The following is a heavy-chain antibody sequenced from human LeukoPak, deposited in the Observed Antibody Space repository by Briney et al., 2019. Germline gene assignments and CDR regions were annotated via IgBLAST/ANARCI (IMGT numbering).Heavy chain of an antibody. J-gene: IGHJ4*02. CDR2: IYYSGTT. Sequence: SETLSLTCTVSGGSISTYYWSWIRQPPGKGLEWIGYIYYSGTTNYNPSLKSRVTMSVDTSNKLFSLKLSSVTAADTAVYYCARSKYYFDYWGQGILVTVSS. V-gene: IGHV4-59*01. CDR3: ARSKYYFDY. D-gene: IGHD2/OR15-2a*01. CDR1: GGSISTYY.